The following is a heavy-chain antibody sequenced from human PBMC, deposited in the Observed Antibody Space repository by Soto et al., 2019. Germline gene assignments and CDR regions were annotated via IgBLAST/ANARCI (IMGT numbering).Heavy chain of an antibody. D-gene: IGHD3-9*01. CDR3: ARHGANYDILTGYRRPNWFDP. J-gene: IGHJ5*02. CDR2: IYYSGST. Sequence: SETLSLTCTVSGGSISSSSYHWGWIRQPPGKGLEWIGSIYYSGSTYYNPSLKSRVTISVDTSKNQFSLKLSSVTAADTAVYYCARHGANYDILTGYRRPNWFDPWGQGTLVTVSS. CDR1: GGSISSSSYH. V-gene: IGHV4-39*01.